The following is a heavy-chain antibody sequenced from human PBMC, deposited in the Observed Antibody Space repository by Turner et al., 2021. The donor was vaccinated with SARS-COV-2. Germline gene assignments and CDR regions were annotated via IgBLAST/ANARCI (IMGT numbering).Heavy chain of an antibody. D-gene: IGHD5-18*01. CDR1: VGSISSSSYY. CDR2: IFYSGST. CDR3: ARLMDTAMDYYGMDV. V-gene: IGHV4-39*01. J-gene: IGHJ6*02. Sequence: QLQLQESGPGLVKPSETRSLTCTVSVGSISSSSYYWGWIRQPPGKGLEWIGNIFYSGSTYYNPSLKSRVTISVDTSKNQFSLKLSSVTAADTAVYYCARLMDTAMDYYGMDVWGQGTTVTVSS.